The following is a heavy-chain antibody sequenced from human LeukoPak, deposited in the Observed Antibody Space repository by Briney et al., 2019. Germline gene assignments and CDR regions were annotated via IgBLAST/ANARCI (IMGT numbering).Heavy chain of an antibody. D-gene: IGHD6-25*01. V-gene: IGHV3-23*01. J-gene: IGHJ6*03. CDR1: GFIFSNYE. Sequence: GGSLRLSCVASGFIFSNYEMNWVRQAPGKGLEWVSAISGSGGSTYYADSVKGRFTISRDNSKNTLYLQMNSLRAEDTAVYYCAKLGESAYYMDVWGKGTTVTVSS. CDR2: ISGSGGST. CDR3: AKLGESAYYMDV.